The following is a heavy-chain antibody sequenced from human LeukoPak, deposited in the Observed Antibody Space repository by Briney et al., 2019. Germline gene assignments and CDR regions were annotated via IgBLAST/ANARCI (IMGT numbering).Heavy chain of an antibody. D-gene: IGHD4-17*01. CDR2: IYPGDSDT. CDR3: ARLYYGDFLFDY. Sequence: GESLQISCQGSGSTFTSYWIGWVRQLPGKGLEWMGIIYPGDSDTRYSPSFQGQVTISADKSISTAYLQWSSLKASDTAMYYCARLYYGDFLFDYWGQGTLVTVSS. V-gene: IGHV5-51*01. J-gene: IGHJ4*02. CDR1: GSTFTSYW.